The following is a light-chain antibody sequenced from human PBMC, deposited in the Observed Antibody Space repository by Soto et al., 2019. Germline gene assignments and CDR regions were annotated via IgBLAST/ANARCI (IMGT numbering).Light chain of an antibody. CDR2: WAS. V-gene: IGKV4-1*01. J-gene: IGKJ1*01. CDR3: QQYYGSPPVT. Sequence: DIVMTQSPDSLAVSLGERATINCKSSQTILNSSNNKNYVALYQQKPGQPPKLLIYWASTRKSGVPDRFSGSGSGTDFSLTIKGLQAEDGAVYYCQQYYGSPPVTFGQGTKVEVK. CDR1: QTILNSSNNKNY.